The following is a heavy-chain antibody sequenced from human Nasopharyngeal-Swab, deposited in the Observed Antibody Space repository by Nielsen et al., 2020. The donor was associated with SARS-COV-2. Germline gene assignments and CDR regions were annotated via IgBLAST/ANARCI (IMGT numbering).Heavy chain of an antibody. CDR2: INHSGST. CDR1: GGSFSGYY. V-gene: IGHV4-34*01. CDR3: ARGSKSGITIFGVVIIPTSFDY. J-gene: IGHJ4*02. D-gene: IGHD3-3*01. Sequence: SETLSLTFAVYGGSFSGYYWSWIRQPPGKVLEWIGEINHSGSTNYNPSLKSRVTISVDTSKNQFSLKLSSVTAADTAVYYCARGSKSGITIFGVVIIPTSFDYWGQGTLVTVSS.